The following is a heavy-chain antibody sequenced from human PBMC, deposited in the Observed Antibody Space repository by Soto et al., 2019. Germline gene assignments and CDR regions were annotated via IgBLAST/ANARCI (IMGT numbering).Heavy chain of an antibody. CDR2: IKSKTDGETK. D-gene: IGHD5-12*01. CDR1: GLTFSDVWTFTNAW. J-gene: IGHJ2*01. V-gene: IGHV3-15*01. CDR3: TTGMGYYFDL. Sequence: GGSLRLSGTGSGLTFSDVWTFTNAWMSWVRQAPGKGLEWVGLIKSKTDGETKDYIAPVKGRFTFSRDDSTNTLYLQMNSLKIDDTAVYFCTTGMGYYFDLWGRGTLVTVSS.